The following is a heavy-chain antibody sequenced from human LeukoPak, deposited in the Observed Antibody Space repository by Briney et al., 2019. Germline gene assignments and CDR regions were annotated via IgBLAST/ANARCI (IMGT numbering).Heavy chain of an antibody. Sequence: PGGSLGLSCEASGFTFRGHWMHWVRQAPGKGLVWVSRIKSDGITITYADSVKGRFTISRDNAKNTLYLQMNSLRAEDTAVYYCLRDLNWSLDQWGQGTLVTVSS. V-gene: IGHV3-74*01. CDR1: GFTFRGHW. CDR3: LRDLNWSLDQ. J-gene: IGHJ4*02. D-gene: IGHD1-20*01. CDR2: IKSDGITI.